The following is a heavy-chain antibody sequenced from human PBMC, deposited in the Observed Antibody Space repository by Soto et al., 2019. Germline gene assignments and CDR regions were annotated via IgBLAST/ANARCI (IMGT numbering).Heavy chain of an antibody. V-gene: IGHV3-21*01. CDR2: ISGSSTYI. J-gene: IGHJ5*02. Sequence: EVQLVESGGGLVKPGGSLRLSCAASGFTFSSYSMNWVRQAPGKGLGWVSSISGSSTYIYYADLVEGRFTISRDNAKNSLYLQMDDLRADDTAVYYCARDRERFDPWGQGTLVTVSS. CDR3: ARDRERFDP. CDR1: GFTFSSYS.